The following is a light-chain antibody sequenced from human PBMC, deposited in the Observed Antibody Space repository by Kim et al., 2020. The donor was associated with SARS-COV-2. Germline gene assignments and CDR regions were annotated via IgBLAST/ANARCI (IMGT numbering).Light chain of an antibody. V-gene: IGKV1-8*01. CDR3: QQYYSYLWT. Sequence: ASTGDRVTITCRASQRIISYLAWYQQKPGKAPKLLIYAASTLQSGVPSRFSGSGSGTDFTLTISCLQSEDFATYYCQQYYSYLWTFGQGTKVDIK. CDR1: QRIISY. J-gene: IGKJ1*01. CDR2: AAS.